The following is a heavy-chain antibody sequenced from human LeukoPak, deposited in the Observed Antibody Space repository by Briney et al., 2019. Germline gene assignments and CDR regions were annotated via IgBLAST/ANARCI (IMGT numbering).Heavy chain of an antibody. CDR1: GYTFTSYD. CDR2: MNPNSGNT. V-gene: IGHV1-8*01. CDR3: ARDLTTYYYDSSGYYDAFDI. J-gene: IGHJ3*02. D-gene: IGHD3-22*01. Sequence: ASVKVSCKASGYTFTSYDINWVRQATGQGLEWMGWMNPNSGNTGYAQKLQGRVTMTTDTSTSTAYMELRSLRSDDTAVYYCARDLTTYYYDSSGYYDAFDIWGQGTMVTVSS.